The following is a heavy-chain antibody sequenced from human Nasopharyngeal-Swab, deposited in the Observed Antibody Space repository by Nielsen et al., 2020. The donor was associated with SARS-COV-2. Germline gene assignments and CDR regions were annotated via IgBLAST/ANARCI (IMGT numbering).Heavy chain of an antibody. D-gene: IGHD5-18*01. CDR1: GFTVSNNY. CDR2: IYHSGST. CDR3: AREIRTGYSYGYGFDY. Sequence: ESLKISCEASGFTVSNNYMNWVRQAPGKGLEWIGEIYHSGSTNYNPSLKSRVTISVDKSKNQFSLKLSSVTAADTAVYYCAREIRTGYSYGYGFDYWGQGTLVTVSS. V-gene: IGHV4/OR15-8*01. J-gene: IGHJ4*02.